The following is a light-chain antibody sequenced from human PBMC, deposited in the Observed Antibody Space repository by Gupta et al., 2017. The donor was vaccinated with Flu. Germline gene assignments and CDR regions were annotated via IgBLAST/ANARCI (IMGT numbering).Light chain of an antibody. CDR1: SSDVGGYNY. CDR3: SSYRSTSTLGV. V-gene: IGLV2-14*01. J-gene: IGLJ1*01. Sequence: QSALTQPASVSGSPGQSITISCTGSSSDVGGYNYVSWYQQHPGKAPKLMISEVSKRPSGVSNGFSGSKSGNTASLTISGLQAEDEADYYCSSYRSTSTLGVFGTGTKVTVL. CDR2: EVS.